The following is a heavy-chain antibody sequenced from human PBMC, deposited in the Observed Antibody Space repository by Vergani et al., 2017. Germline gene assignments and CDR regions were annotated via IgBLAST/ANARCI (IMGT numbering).Heavy chain of an antibody. CDR1: GGSITNNF. Sequence: QVQLQESGPGLVKPSETLSLTCTVSGGSITNNFWSWIRRPPGTSLEWIGYIHHSGATNSKSSLRSRVSISIDTSKSSFSLRLSSVTTADTAMYYCARMGGYDEGDAFRIGYFDSWGPGILVTVSS. V-gene: IGHV4-59*01. J-gene: IGHJ4*02. CDR2: IHHSGAT. D-gene: IGHD3-22*01. CDR3: ARMGGYDEGDAFRIGYFDS.